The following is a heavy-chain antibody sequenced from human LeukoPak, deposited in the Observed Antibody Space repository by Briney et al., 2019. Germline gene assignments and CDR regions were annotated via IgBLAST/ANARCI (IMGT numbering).Heavy chain of an antibody. J-gene: IGHJ4*02. D-gene: IGHD1-1*01. CDR3: AKGTTWGTRSFDY. CDR1: GFTFSSYV. CDR2: ISGSGGST. Sequence: GGSLRLSCAASGFTFSSYVMSWVRQAPGKGLDWVSTISGSGGSTYYADSVKGRFTISRDNSKNTLFLQMNSLRAEDTAVYYCAKGTTWGTRSFDYWGQGALVTVSS. V-gene: IGHV3-23*01.